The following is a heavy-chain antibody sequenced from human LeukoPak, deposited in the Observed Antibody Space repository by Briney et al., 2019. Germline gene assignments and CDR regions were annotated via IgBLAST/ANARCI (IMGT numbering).Heavy chain of an antibody. CDR2: IYYSGST. V-gene: IGHV4-59*01. CDR3: ARGRAPDAFGI. J-gene: IGHJ3*02. Sequence: SETLSLTCTVSGGSISSYYWSWIRQPPGKGLEWIGYIYYSGSTNYNPSLKSRVTISVDTSKNQFSLKLSCVTAADTAVYYCARGRAPDAFGIWGQGTMVTVSS. CDR1: GGSISSYY.